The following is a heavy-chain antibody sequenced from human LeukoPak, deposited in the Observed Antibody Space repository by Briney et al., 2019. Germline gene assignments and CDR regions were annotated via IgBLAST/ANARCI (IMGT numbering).Heavy chain of an antibody. CDR3: ATKGPRRGYFDY. CDR2: IYYSGST. CDR1: GGSISSYY. J-gene: IGHJ4*02. Sequence: SETLSLTCTVSGGSISSYYWSWIRQPPGKGLEWIGYIYYSGSTNYNPSLKSRVTISVDMSKNQFSLKLTSVTAADTAVYYCATKGPRRGYFDYWGQGTLVAVSS. V-gene: IGHV4-59*01.